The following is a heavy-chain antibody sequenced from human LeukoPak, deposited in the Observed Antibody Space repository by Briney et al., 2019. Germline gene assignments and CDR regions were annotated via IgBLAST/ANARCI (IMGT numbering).Heavy chain of an antibody. Sequence: GGSLRLSCAASGFNFSNNWMSWVRQSPGKGLEWVANIHQHGSEKYYVGSVEGRFTISRDNADNSLDLQMNSLRVDDTAVYYCAELGITMIGGVWGKGTTVTISS. CDR1: GFNFSNNW. D-gene: IGHD3-10*02. CDR2: IHQHGSEK. V-gene: IGHV3-7*01. CDR3: AELGITMIGGV. J-gene: IGHJ6*04.